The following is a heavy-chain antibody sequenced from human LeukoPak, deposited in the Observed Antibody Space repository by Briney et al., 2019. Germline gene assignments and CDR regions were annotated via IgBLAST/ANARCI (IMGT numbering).Heavy chain of an antibody. D-gene: IGHD4-17*01. V-gene: IGHV3-11*01. J-gene: IGHJ4*02. Sequence: WGSLRLSCAASGFTFSDDYMSWIRQAPGKGPEWVSYISSDGSTIFYADSVKGRFTISRDNAKNSLFLQMNSLRAEDTAVYYCARERTTVRYWGQGTLVTVSS. CDR1: GFTFSDDY. CDR2: ISSDGSTI. CDR3: ARERTTVRY.